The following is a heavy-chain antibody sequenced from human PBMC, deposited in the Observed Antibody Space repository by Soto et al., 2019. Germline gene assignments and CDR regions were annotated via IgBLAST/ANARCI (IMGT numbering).Heavy chain of an antibody. Sequence: QVQLVQSGAEVKKPGASVKVSCKASGYTFTSYGISWVRQAPGQGLEWMGWISAYNGNTNYAQKLQGRVTMTTDTSTSTAYMELRSLRSDDTAVYYCARSPFDDYIWGSYRYFDYWGQGTLVTVSS. D-gene: IGHD3-16*02. CDR2: ISAYNGNT. V-gene: IGHV1-18*01. CDR3: ARSPFDDYIWGSYRYFDY. J-gene: IGHJ4*02. CDR1: GYTFTSYG.